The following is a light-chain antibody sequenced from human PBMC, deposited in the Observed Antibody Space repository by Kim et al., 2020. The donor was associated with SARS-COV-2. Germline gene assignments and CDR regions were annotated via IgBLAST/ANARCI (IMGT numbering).Light chain of an antibody. CDR3: QQYDSAYT. V-gene: IGKV3-20*01. CDR2: GSS. CDR1: QSISNNY. Sequence: SLSPGERATLSGRASQSISNNYLAWYQQKPGQSPRLLICGSSSRATGIPDRFSGSGSGTDFTLTISRLEPEDFAVYYCQQYDSAYTFGQGTKLEI. J-gene: IGKJ2*01.